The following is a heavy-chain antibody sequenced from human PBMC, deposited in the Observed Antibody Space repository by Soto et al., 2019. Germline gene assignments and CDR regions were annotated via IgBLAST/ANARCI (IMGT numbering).Heavy chain of an antibody. CDR1: GFTFSSYA. V-gene: IGHV3-74*01. CDR3: ARDLLSVHWFDP. Sequence: GGSLRLSCAASGFTFSSYAMSWVRQAPGKGLEWVSRINSDGASTSYADSVKGRFTISRDTAKNTLYLQMNSLRAEDTAVYYCARDLLSVHWFDPWGQGTLVTVSS. CDR2: INSDGAST. J-gene: IGHJ5*02.